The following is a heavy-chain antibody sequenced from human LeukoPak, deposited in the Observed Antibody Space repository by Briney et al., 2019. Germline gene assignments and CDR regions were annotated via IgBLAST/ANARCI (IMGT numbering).Heavy chain of an antibody. J-gene: IGHJ3*02. CDR1: GYTFTSYD. D-gene: IGHD3-9*01. V-gene: IGHV1-8*01. Sequence: GASVKVSCKASGYTFTSYDINWVRQATGQGLEWMGWMNPNSGSTGYAQKFQGRVTMTRNTSISTAYMELSSLRSEDTAVYYCASGSYDILTEAFDIWGQGTMVTVSS. CDR2: MNPNSGST. CDR3: ASGSYDILTEAFDI.